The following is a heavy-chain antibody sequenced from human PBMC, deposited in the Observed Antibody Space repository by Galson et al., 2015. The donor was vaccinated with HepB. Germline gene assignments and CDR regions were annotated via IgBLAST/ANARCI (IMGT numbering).Heavy chain of an antibody. V-gene: IGHV1-46*01. J-gene: IGHJ6*02. Sequence: SVKVSCKASGYTFTSYYMHWVRQAPGQGLEWMGIINPSGGSTSYAQKFQGRVTMTRDTSTSTVYMELSSLRSEDTAVYYCALSGGVHDYDFWSGSYYYGMDVWGQGTTVTVSS. CDR1: GYTFTSYY. D-gene: IGHD3-3*01. CDR3: ALSGGVHDYDFWSGSYYYGMDV. CDR2: INPSGGST.